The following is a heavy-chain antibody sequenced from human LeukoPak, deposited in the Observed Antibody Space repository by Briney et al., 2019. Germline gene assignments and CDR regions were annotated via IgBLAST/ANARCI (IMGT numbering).Heavy chain of an antibody. CDR1: GGSFSGYY. D-gene: IGHD4-17*01. CDR3: ARVDYGDQDY. CDR2: INHSGST. V-gene: IGHV4-34*01. Sequence: SETLSLTCAVYGGSFSGYYWSWIRQPPGKGLEWIGEINHSGSTNYNPSLKSRVTISVDTSKNQFSLKLSSVTAADTAVYYCARVDYGDQDYWGQGTLVTVSS. J-gene: IGHJ4*02.